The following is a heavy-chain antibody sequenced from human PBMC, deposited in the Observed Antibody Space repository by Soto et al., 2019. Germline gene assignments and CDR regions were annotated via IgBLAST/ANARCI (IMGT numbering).Heavy chain of an antibody. Sequence: QVQLVESGGGVVQPGRSLRLSCAASGFTFSSYGMHWVRQAPGKGLEWVAVISYGGSNKYYADSVKGRFTISRDNSKNTLYLQMNSLSAEDTAVYYSALGFGSYSGYYYCMDVWGQGTTVTVSS. CDR2: ISYGGSNK. CDR3: ALGFGSYSGYYYCMDV. V-gene: IGHV3-30*03. J-gene: IGHJ6*02. CDR1: GFTFSSYG. D-gene: IGHD1-26*01.